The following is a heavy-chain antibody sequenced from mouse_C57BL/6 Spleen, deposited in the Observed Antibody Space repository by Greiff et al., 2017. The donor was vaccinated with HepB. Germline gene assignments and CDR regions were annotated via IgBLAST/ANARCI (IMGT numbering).Heavy chain of an antibody. CDR2: IDPETGGT. CDR3: TRGGGSAWLAY. J-gene: IGHJ3*01. Sequence: VQLQQSGAELVRPGASVTLSCKASGYTFTDYEMHWVKQTPVHGLEWIGAIDPETGGTAYNQKFKGKAILTADKSSSTAYMELRSLTSEDSAVYYCTRGGGSAWLAYWGQGTLVTVSA. CDR1: GYTFTDYE. V-gene: IGHV1-15*01.